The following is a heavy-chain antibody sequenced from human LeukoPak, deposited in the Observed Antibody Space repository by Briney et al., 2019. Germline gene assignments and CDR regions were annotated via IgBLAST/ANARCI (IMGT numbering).Heavy chain of an antibody. CDR2: VSGSGSNT. D-gene: IGHD6-19*01. CDR1: GFTFSNYA. V-gene: IGHV3-23*01. Sequence: PGGSLRLSCATSGFTFSNYAMSWVRQAPGKVLEWVSTVSGSGSNTYYGDSVKGRFTISRDKSKNTLYLQMNGLRAEDTAVYYCAKGARYSSGLTSFDYWGEGTLVTVSS. J-gene: IGHJ4*02. CDR3: AKGARYSSGLTSFDY.